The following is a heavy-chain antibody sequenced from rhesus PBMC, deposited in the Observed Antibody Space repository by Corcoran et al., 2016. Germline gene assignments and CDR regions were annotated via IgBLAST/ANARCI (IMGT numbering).Heavy chain of an antibody. J-gene: IGHJ4*01. D-gene: IGHD4-35*01. CDR3: TKESVRAFDY. CDR2: INSGGGTT. CDR1: GFTFSNYW. V-gene: IGHV3S42*01. Sequence: EVQLVESGGGLAKPGGSLRLSCAASGFTFSNYWMNWVRQTQGKGLEWISAINSGGGTTYYTDSVKGRFTISRDNSENTVSLQMNSLRTEDTAVYYCTKESVRAFDYWGQGVLVTVSS.